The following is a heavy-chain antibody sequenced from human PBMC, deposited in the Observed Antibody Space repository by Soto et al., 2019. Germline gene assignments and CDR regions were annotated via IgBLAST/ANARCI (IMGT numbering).Heavy chain of an antibody. V-gene: IGHV4-39*01. D-gene: IGHD3-10*01. Sequence: LQLQESGPGLVKPSETLSLTCTVSGGSISSSSYYWGWIRQPPGKGLEWIGSIYYSGSTYYNPSLKSRVTISVDTSKNQFSLKLSSVTAADTAVYYCGYYYGSGSYRKNWFDPWGQGTLVTVSS. CDR3: GYYYGSGSYRKNWFDP. J-gene: IGHJ5*02. CDR2: IYYSGST. CDR1: GGSISSSSYY.